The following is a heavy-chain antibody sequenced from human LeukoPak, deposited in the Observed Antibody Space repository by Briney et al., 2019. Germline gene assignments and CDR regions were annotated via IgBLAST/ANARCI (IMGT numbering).Heavy chain of an antibody. D-gene: IGHD6-13*01. CDR3: ARGDAAGTGFDY. CDR1: GGSISNYY. Sequence: SETLSLTCTVSGGSISNYYWSWIRQPPGKGLEWIGYINYSGSTNYNPSLKSRVTISVDTSKNQFSLKLSSVTAADTAVYYCARGDAAGTGFDYWGQGTLVTVSS. J-gene: IGHJ4*02. V-gene: IGHV4-59*12. CDR2: INYSGST.